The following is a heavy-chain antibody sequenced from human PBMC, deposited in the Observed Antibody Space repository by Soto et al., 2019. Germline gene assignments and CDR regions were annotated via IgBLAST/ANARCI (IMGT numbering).Heavy chain of an antibody. CDR3: ARGALYCSSTSCLRDYYYGMDV. CDR1: GCTFSSYA. V-gene: IGHV1-69*13. CDR2: IIPIFGTA. D-gene: IGHD2-2*01. Sequence: SVKVSCKASGCTFSSYAISWVRQAPGQGLEWMGGIIPIFGTANYAQKFQGRVTITADESTSTAYMELSSLRSEDTAVYYCARGALYCSSTSCLRDYYYGMDVWGQGTTVTVSS. J-gene: IGHJ6*02.